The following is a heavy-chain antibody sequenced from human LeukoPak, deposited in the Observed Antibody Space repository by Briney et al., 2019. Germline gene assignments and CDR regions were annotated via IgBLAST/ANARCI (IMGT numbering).Heavy chain of an antibody. D-gene: IGHD2-15*01. J-gene: IGHJ6*02. Sequence: GGSLRLSCAASGFTFSDYYMSWIRQAPGKGLEGGSYISSRGSTIYYADAVRGRFTIPRDNAKNSLYLQMNSLRAEDTAVYYCARDRANYCSGGSCPPRGYGMDVWGQGTTVTVSS. V-gene: IGHV3-11*01. CDR2: ISSRGSTI. CDR1: GFTFSDYY. CDR3: ARDRANYCSGGSCPPRGYGMDV.